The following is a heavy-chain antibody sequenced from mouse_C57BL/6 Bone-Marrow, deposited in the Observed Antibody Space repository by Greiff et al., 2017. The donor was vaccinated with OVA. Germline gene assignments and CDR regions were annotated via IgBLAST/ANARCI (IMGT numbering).Heavy chain of an antibody. J-gene: IGHJ2*01. V-gene: IGHV1-81*01. CDR2: IYPRSGNT. CDR3: ARSDGRSYELDY. D-gene: IGHD1-1*01. CDR1: GYTFTSYG. Sequence: VQLQQSGAELARPGASVKLSCKASGYTFTSYGISWVKQRTGQGLEWIGEIYPRSGNTYYNEKFKGKATLTADKSSSTAYMELRSLTSEDSAVYFCARSDGRSYELDYWGQGTTLTVSS.